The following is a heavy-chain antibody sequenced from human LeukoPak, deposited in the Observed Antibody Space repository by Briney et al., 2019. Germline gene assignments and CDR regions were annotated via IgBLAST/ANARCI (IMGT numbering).Heavy chain of an antibody. D-gene: IGHD2-15*01. CDR1: GFTFSSSA. Sequence: GGSLRLSCAASGFTFSSSAMSWVRQAPGKGLEWVAVISYDGSNKYYADSVKGRFTISRDNSKNTLYLQMNSLRAEDTAVYYCARDLGYCSGGSCYGGFDYWGQGTLVTVSS. CDR2: ISYDGSNK. J-gene: IGHJ4*02. CDR3: ARDLGYCSGGSCYGGFDY. V-gene: IGHV3-30-3*01.